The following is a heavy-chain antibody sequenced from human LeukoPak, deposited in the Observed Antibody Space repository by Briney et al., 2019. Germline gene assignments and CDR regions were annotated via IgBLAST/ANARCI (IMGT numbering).Heavy chain of an antibody. D-gene: IGHD5-18*01. CDR3: ARVRYNSGYIFDY. V-gene: IGHV3-33*01. Sequence: QPGRSLRRSCAASGFTFSSYGMHWVRQAPGKGLEWVAVIWYDGSNKYYADSVKGRFTISRDNSKNTLYLQMNSLRAEDTAVYYCARVRYNSGYIFDYWGQGALVTVSS. CDR2: IWYDGSNK. J-gene: IGHJ4*02. CDR1: GFTFSSYG.